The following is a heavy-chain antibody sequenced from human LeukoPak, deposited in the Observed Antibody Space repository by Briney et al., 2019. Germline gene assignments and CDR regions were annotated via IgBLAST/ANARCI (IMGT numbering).Heavy chain of an antibody. V-gene: IGHV4-39*07. D-gene: IGHD3-22*01. CDR2: TYYSGST. CDR3: ARVVQSTDSSGFYLPEYFQH. Sequence: SETLSLTCTVSGGSISSSSYYWGWIRQPPGKGLEWIGSTYYSGSTYYNPSLKSRVTISVDTSKNQSSLKLRSVTAADTAVYYCARVVQSTDSSGFYLPEYFQHWGQGTLVTVSS. J-gene: IGHJ1*01. CDR1: GGSISSSSYY.